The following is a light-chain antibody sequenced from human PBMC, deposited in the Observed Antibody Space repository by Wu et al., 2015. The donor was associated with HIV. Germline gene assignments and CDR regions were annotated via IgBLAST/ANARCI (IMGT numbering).Light chain of an antibody. CDR2: DAS. Sequence: AIQLTQSPSSQSASVGDRVTITCRASQGISSALAWYQQKPGKAPKLLIYDASSLESGVPSRFSGSGSGTDFTLTISSLQPEDFATYYCQKYNTAPWTFGQGTKVEMK. J-gene: IGKJ1*01. CDR1: QGISSA. V-gene: IGKV1-13*02. CDR3: QKYNTAPWT.